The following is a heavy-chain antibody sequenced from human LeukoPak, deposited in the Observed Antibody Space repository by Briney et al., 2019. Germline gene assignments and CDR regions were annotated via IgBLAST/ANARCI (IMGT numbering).Heavy chain of an antibody. CDR1: GFTFSDYY. V-gene: IGHV3-11*05. Sequence: GGSLRLSCAASGFTFSDYYMSWIRQAPGKGLEWVSYISSSSSYTNYADSVKGRFTISRDNAKNSLYLQMNSLRAEDTAAYYCARVGRAYYYDSSAFDYWGQGTLVTVSS. D-gene: IGHD3-22*01. CDR3: ARVGRAYYYDSSAFDY. CDR2: ISSSSSYT. J-gene: IGHJ4*02.